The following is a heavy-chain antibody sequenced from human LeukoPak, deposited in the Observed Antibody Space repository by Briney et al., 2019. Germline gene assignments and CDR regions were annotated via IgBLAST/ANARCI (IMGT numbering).Heavy chain of an antibody. CDR2: ISGSGGST. CDR3: AKHLTGTKSFDY. V-gene: IGHV3-23*01. CDR1: GFTFSSYA. Sequence: GGSLRLSCAASGFTFSSYAMSWVRQAPGKGLEWVSAISGSGGSTYYADSVKGRFTISRDNSKNTLYLQMNSLTAEDTAVYYCAKHLTGTKSFDYWGQGTLVTVSS. D-gene: IGHD1-7*01. J-gene: IGHJ4*02.